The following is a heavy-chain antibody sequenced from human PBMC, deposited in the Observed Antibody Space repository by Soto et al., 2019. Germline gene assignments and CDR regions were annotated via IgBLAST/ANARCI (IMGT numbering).Heavy chain of an antibody. D-gene: IGHD6-6*01. J-gene: IGHJ6*02. Sequence: PVGSLRLSCAASGFTFSSYGMHWVRQAPGKGLEWVAVISYDGSNKYYADSVKGRFTISRDNSKNTLYLQMNSLRAEDTAVYYCANAEYSSSGYYGMDVWGQGTTVTVSS. CDR1: GFTFSSYG. CDR2: ISYDGSNK. V-gene: IGHV3-30*18. CDR3: ANAEYSSSGYYGMDV.